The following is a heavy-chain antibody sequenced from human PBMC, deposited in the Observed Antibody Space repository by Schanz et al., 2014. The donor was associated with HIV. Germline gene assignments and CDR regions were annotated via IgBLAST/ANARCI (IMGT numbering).Heavy chain of an antibody. J-gene: IGHJ4*02. D-gene: IGHD2-2*01. V-gene: IGHV3-74*02. CDR3: ATAAVTDYSDN. Sequence: VQLVESGGGVVQPGRSLRLSCAASGFTFSNYWMHWVRQAPGKGLVWVSRIKSDGSSTSYADSVKGRFTISRDNAKNTLYLQMNSLRGEDTAVYYCATAAVTDYSDNWGQGTLVTVSS. CDR2: IKSDGSST. CDR1: GFTFSNYW.